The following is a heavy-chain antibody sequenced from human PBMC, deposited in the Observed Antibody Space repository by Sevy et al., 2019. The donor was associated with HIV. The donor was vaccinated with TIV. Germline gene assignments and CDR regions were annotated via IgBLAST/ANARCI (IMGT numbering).Heavy chain of an antibody. Sequence: SETLSLTCAVSGGSIRSYYWSWIRQPAGKGLEWIGRINSGGNTNYNPSLKSRFTMSVGTWKNQFSLGLRSVTAADTAVYYCAGDKGGSSWFLLDPWGQGRLVTGSS. V-gene: IGHV4-4*07. D-gene: IGHD3-9*01. CDR1: GGSIRSYY. CDR3: AGDKGGSSWFLLDP. J-gene: IGHJ5*02. CDR2: INSGGNT.